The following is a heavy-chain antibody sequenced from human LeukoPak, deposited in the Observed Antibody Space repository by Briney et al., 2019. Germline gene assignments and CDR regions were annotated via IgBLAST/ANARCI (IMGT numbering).Heavy chain of an antibody. CDR1: GGSFSGYY. CDR3: ARGYQLLSIYYYGMDV. CDR2: INHSGST. Sequence: PSETLSLTCAVYGGSFSGYYWSWIRQPPGKGLEWIGEINHSGSTNYNPSLKSRVTISVDTSKNQFSLKLSSVTAADTAVYYCARGYQLLSIYYYGMDVWGQGTTVTVSS. V-gene: IGHV4-34*01. J-gene: IGHJ6*02. D-gene: IGHD2-2*01.